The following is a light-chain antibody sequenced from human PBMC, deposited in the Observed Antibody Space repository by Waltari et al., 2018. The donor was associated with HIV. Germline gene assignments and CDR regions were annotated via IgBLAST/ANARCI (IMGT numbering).Light chain of an antibody. CDR3: QQYDNLPIT. Sequence: DIQMTQSPSSLSASVGDRVTITCQASQDISNYLNWYQQKPGKAPKLLIYDASNLETGVPSRLSGSGSGTDFTFTISSLQPEDIATYYCQQYDNLPITFGQGTRLETK. CDR1: QDISNY. CDR2: DAS. V-gene: IGKV1-33*01. J-gene: IGKJ5*01.